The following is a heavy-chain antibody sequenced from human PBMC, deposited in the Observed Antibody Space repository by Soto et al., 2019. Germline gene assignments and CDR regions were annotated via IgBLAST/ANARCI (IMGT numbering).Heavy chain of an antibody. V-gene: IGHV1-2*04. CDR3: AGTQYQYTMDV. D-gene: IGHD2-2*01. J-gene: IGHJ6*02. CDR2: INPYSGGT. CDR1: GYTFTDYY. Sequence: ASVKVSCKASGYTFTDYYIHWVRQAPGQGLEWMGWINPYSGGTNYAQRFQGWVTMTRDTSISTAYMELSRLTSDDTAVYYCAGTQYQYTMDVWGQGTTVTVSS.